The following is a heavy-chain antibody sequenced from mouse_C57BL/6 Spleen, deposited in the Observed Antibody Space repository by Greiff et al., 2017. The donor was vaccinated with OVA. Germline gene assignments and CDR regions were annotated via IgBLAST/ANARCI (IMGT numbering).Heavy chain of an antibody. V-gene: IGHV1-55*01. CDR1: GYTFPSYW. CDR2: IYPGSGST. Sequence: QVQLQQPGAELVKPGASVKMSCKASGYTFPSYWITWVKQRPGQGLEWIGDIYPGSGSTNYNEKFKSKATLTVDTSSSTAYMQLSSLTSEDSAVYYCARSTAYYSNYAWFAYWGQGTLVTVSA. D-gene: IGHD2-5*01. J-gene: IGHJ3*01. CDR3: ARSTAYYSNYAWFAY.